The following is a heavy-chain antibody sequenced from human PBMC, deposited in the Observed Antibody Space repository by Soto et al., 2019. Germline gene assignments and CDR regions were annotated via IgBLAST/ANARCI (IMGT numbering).Heavy chain of an antibody. CDR2: ISYDGSNK. CDR1: GFTFSSYG. D-gene: IGHD4-4*01. Sequence: QVQLVESGGGVVQPGRSLRLSCAASGFTFSSYGMHWVRQAPGKGLEWVAVISYDGSNKYYADSVKGRFTISRDNSKNTLYLQMNSLRAEDTAVYYCAKDEHRYSNYNYFDYWGQGTLVTVSS. CDR3: AKDEHRYSNYNYFDY. V-gene: IGHV3-30*18. J-gene: IGHJ4*02.